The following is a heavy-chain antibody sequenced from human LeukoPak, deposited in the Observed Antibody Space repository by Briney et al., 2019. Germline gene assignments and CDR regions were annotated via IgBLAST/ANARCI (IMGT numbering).Heavy chain of an antibody. Sequence: SETLSLTCTVSGGSISSYYWSWILQPAGKGLEWVGRIYTSGSTNYNPSLKSRVTMSVDTSKNQFSLKLSSVTAADTAVYYCARGGYYYGSGTFDYWGQGTLVTVSS. CDR1: GGSISSYY. V-gene: IGHV4-4*07. J-gene: IGHJ4*02. D-gene: IGHD3-10*01. CDR3: ARGGYYYGSGTFDY. CDR2: IYTSGST.